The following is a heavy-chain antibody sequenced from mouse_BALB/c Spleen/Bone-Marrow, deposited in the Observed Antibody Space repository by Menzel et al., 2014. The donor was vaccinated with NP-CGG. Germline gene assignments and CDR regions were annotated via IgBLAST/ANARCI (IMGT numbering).Heavy chain of an antibody. V-gene: IGHV14-3*02. D-gene: IGHD2-4*01. J-gene: IGHJ3*01. Sequence: EVQLQQSGAELVKPGASVKLSCTASGCNIKDTYMHWVKQRPEQGLEWIARIDPANGNTKYDPKFQGKATITADTSSNTAYLQLSSLTSEDTAVYYCARGDYGAFAHRGQGTLVTVSA. CDR2: IDPANGNT. CDR3: ARGDYGAFAH. CDR1: GCNIKDTY.